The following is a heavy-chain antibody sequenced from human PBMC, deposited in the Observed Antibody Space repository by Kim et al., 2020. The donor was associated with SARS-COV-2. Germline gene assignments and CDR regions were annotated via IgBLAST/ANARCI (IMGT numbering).Heavy chain of an antibody. CDR3: ARDQARGYCSGGSCYSEGGFDY. V-gene: IGHV1-69*04. J-gene: IGHJ4*02. Sequence: SVKVSCKASGGTFSSYAISWVRQAPGQGLEWMGRIIPILGIANYAQKFQGRVTITADKSTSTAYMELSSLRSEDTAVYYCARDQARGYCSGGSCYSEGGFDYWGQGTLVTVSS. D-gene: IGHD2-15*01. CDR2: IIPILGIA. CDR1: GGTFSSYA.